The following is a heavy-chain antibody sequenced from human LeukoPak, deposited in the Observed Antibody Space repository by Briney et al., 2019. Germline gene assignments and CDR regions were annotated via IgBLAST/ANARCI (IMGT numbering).Heavy chain of an antibody. D-gene: IGHD6-6*01. CDR3: ASEGQLVRQYIY. Sequence: GGSLRLSCAASGFTFSSNYMSWVRQAPGKGLEWVANIKQDGSEKYYEDSVRGRFTISRDNSQNSLYLQMDTLRVEDTAVYYCASEGQLVRQYIYWGQGTRVIVSS. CDR2: IKQDGSEK. J-gene: IGHJ4*02. CDR1: GFTFSSNY. V-gene: IGHV3-7*01.